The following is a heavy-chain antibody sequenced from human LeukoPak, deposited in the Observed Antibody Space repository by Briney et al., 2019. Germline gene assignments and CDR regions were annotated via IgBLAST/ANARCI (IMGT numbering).Heavy chain of an antibody. J-gene: IGHJ4*02. CDR2: ISDNGGRT. V-gene: IGHV3-23*01. D-gene: IGHD3-10*01. CDR1: GFTFSTYT. Sequence: GGSLRLSCAASGFTFSTYTMAWVRQAPGGGLEWVSGISDNGGRTYYADSAKGRFAISRDDSKSTLYLQMNSLRGEDTAVYYCAKDFGRNLGGPGYWGRGTLVIVSS. CDR3: AKDFGRNLGGPGY.